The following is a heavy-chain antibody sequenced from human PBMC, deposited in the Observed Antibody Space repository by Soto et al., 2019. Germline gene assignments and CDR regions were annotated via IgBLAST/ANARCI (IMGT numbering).Heavy chain of an antibody. CDR3: AWEYYDFWSGYYFDY. V-gene: IGHV1-18*01. CDR2: ISAYNGNT. D-gene: IGHD3-3*01. J-gene: IGHJ4*02. CDR1: GYTFTSYG. Sequence: GASVKVSCKASGYTFTSYGISWVRQAPGQGLEWMGWISAYNGNTIYAQKLQGRVTMTTDTSTSTAYMELRSLRSDYTAVYYCAWEYYDFWSGYYFDYWGQGTLVTVSS.